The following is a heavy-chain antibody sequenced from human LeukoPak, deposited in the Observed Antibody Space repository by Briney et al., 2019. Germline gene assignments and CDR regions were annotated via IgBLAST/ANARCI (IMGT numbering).Heavy chain of an antibody. V-gene: IGHV4-39*07. D-gene: IGHD1-26*01. CDR3: ARYSGSYPHDAFDI. Sequence: PSETLSLTCTVSGGSISSSNYYWGWIRQPPGKGLEWIGSIYYSGSTYYNPSLKSRVTISVDTSKKQFSLKLSSVTAADTAVYYCARYSGSYPHDAFDIWGQGTMVTVSS. CDR1: GGSISSSNYY. CDR2: IYYSGST. J-gene: IGHJ3*02.